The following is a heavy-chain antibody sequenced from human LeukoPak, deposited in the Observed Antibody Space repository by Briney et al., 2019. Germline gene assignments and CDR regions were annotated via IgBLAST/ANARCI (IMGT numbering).Heavy chain of an antibody. CDR3: AREGGGYSYDHYYYYMDA. Sequence: PGGSLRLSCADSGFTFSSYSMNWVRQAPGKGLEWVSSINKGSTYIYHADSVRGRFTISRDNAKNSLYLQMNSLRAEDTAVYYCAREGGGYSYDHYYYYMDAWGKGTTVTVSS. D-gene: IGHD5-18*01. J-gene: IGHJ6*03. CDR1: GFTFSSYS. V-gene: IGHV3-21*01. CDR2: INKGSTYI.